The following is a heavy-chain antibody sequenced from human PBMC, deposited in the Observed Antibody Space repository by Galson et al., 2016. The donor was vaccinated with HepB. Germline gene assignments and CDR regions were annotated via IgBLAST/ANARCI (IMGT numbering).Heavy chain of an antibody. CDR1: GYTFTNYA. J-gene: IGHJ6*02. Sequence: SVKVSCKASGYTFTNYALHWVRQAPGQSLEWMGWINFGTAFKKYSQNFQGRLSITRDTSASTAYMELSSLRSEDTAVYYCARDLRYFDWLSVRYYSSSYGMDVWGQGTTVTVSS. V-gene: IGHV1-3*01. CDR3: ARDLRYFDWLSVRYYSSSYGMDV. CDR2: INFGTAFK. D-gene: IGHD3-9*01.